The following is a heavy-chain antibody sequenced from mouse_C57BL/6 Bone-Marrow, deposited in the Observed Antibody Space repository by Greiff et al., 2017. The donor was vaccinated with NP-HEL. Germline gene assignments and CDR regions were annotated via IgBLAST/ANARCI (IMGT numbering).Heavy chain of an antibody. CDR3: TGEETHFDY. J-gene: IGHJ2*01. V-gene: IGHV6-3*01. CDR2: IRLKSDNYAT. CDR1: GFTFSNYW. Sequence: EVNLVDSGGGLVQPGGSMKLSCVASGFTFSNYWMNWVRQSPEKGLEWVAQIRLKSDNYATHYAESVKGRFTISRDDSKSSVYLQMNNLRAEDTGIYYCTGEETHFDYWGQGTTLTVSS.